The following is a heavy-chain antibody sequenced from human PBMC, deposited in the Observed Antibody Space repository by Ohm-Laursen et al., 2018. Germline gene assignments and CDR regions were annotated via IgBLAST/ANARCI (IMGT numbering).Heavy chain of an antibody. CDR2: ISWNSGSK. J-gene: IGHJ4*02. CDR1: GFTFDDYA. Sequence: SLRLSCAASGFTFDDYAMHWVRQAPGKGLEWVSGISWNSGSKGYADSVKGRFAISRDNAKNSLYLQMNSLRIEDTALYYCAKNRFDSNNYVDYWDQGTLVTVSS. CDR3: AKNRFDSNNYVDY. V-gene: IGHV3-9*01. D-gene: IGHD2-15*01.